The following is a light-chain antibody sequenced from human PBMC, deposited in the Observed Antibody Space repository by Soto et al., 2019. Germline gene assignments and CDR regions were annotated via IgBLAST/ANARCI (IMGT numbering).Light chain of an antibody. CDR3: QQFDHLPLT. J-gene: IGKJ4*01. Sequence: DVQMTQSPSSLSASVGDRVTITCQASQDIRNYLNWYQQKPGKAPKILIYDASNLETGVASRFTGSGSGTYFTFTISSLQTEDVATYYCQQFDHLPLTFGGGTKVEIK. CDR2: DAS. CDR1: QDIRNY. V-gene: IGKV1-33*01.